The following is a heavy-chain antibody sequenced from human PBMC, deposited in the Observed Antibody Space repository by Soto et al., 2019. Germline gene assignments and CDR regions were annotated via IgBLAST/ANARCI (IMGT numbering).Heavy chain of an antibody. J-gene: IGHJ6*02. Sequence: QVQLVESGGGVVQPGRSLRLSCAASGFTFNSYGMHWVRQGPGNGLEWVAFISYDSTKTYYADSVKGRVTISRDNSNSDLYVKMNSLTGEDTAVYYCARTRSAWSDFHYYSLDVWGQGTTVTVSS. CDR1: GFTFNSYG. CDR3: ARTRSAWSDFHYYSLDV. V-gene: IGHV3-30*03. D-gene: IGHD1-26*01. CDR2: ISYDSTKT.